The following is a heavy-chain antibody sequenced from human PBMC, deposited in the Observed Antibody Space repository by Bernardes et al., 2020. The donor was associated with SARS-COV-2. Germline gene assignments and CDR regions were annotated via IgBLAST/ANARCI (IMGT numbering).Heavy chain of an antibody. D-gene: IGHD3-22*01. CDR2: MNPNSGNT. CDR1: GYTFTSYD. J-gene: IGHJ4*02. CDR3: ARGVTMIVEYYFES. V-gene: IGHV1-8*01. Sequence: ASMKVSCKASGYTFTSYDINWVRQATGQGLEWMGWMNPNSGNTGYAQKFQGRVTMTSNTSISTAYMELSSLRSEDTAVYYCARGVTMIVEYYFESWGQGSPVTVSS.